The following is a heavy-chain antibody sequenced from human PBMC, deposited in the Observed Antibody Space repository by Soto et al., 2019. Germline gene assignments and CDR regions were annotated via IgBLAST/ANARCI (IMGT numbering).Heavy chain of an antibody. Sequence: VGYLRLSFAASGFSLRSYALSWVRQAPWKGLEWVSAISGSGGSTYYADSVKGRFTIERDNSKNTLYLQMNSLRAEDTAVYYCAKGWTWFDPWGQGTLATVSS. CDR3: AKGWTWFDP. V-gene: IGHV3-23*01. CDR2: ISGSGGST. CDR1: GFSLRSYA. D-gene: IGHD3-3*01. J-gene: IGHJ5*02.